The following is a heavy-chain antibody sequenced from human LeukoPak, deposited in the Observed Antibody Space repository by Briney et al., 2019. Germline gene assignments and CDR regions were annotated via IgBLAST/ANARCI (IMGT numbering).Heavy chain of an antibody. CDR2: ISGSGGST. J-gene: IGHJ4*02. D-gene: IGHD6-19*01. V-gene: IGHV3-23*01. CDR1: GFTFSSYA. CDR3: AFGYSSGWYRFFDY. Sequence: GGSLRLSCAASGFTFSSYAMSWVRQAPGRGLEWVSAISGSGGSTYYADSVKGRFTISRDNSKNTLYLQMNSLRAEDTAVYYCAFGYSSGWYRFFDYWGQGTLVTVSS.